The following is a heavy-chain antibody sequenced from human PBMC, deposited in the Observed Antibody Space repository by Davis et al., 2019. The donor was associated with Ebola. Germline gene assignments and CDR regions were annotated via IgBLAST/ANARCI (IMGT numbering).Heavy chain of an antibody. CDR1: GFTFSDNS. J-gene: IGHJ6*02. CDR3: AKGHLPYYYYYYVMDV. Sequence: GGSLRLSCAASGFTFSDNSMSWIRQAPGKGLEWVSYISSGGSDIYYADSVKGRFTISRDNSKNTLYLQMNSLRAEDTAVYYCAKGHLPYYYYYYVMDVWGQGTTVTVSS. CDR2: ISSGGSDI. V-gene: IGHV3-11*01.